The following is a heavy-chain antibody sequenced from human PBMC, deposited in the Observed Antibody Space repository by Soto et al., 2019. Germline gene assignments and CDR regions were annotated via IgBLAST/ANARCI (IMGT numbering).Heavy chain of an antibody. CDR3: ARVIAAAGTLPYVSGWFDG. CDR1: GFTFSDYY. V-gene: IGHV3-11*01. CDR2: ISSSGSTI. D-gene: IGHD6-13*01. Sequence: QVQLVESGGGLVKPGGSLRLSCAASGFTFSDYYMSWIRQAPGKGLEWVAYISSSGSTIYYADSVKGRFTISRKNAKNSLYVQMNNLRAEGTAGYFFARVIAAAGTLPYVSGWFDGGGQGSLVTVSS. J-gene: IGHJ5*02.